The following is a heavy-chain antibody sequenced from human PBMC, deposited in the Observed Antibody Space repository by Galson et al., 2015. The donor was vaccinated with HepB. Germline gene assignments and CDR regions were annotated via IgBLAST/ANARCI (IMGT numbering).Heavy chain of an antibody. CDR3: ARDGLLEMVRGALL. Sequence: SLRLSCAASGFTFSSYSMNWVRQAPGKGLEWVSSISSSSSYIYYADSVKGRFTISRDNAKNSLYLQMNSLRAEDTAVYYCARDGLLEMVRGALLWGQGTLVTVAS. D-gene: IGHD3-10*01. V-gene: IGHV3-21*01. CDR2: ISSSSSYI. J-gene: IGHJ4*02. CDR1: GFTFSSYS.